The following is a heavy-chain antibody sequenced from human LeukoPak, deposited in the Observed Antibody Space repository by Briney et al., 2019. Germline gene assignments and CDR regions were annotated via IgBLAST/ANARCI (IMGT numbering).Heavy chain of an antibody. CDR1: GGTFSSYT. CDR2: IIPILGIA. Sequence: ASVKVSCKASGGTFSSYTISWVRQAPGQGLEWMGRIIPILGIANYAQKFQGRVTITADKSTSTAYMELSSLRSEDTAVYYCARAYYSGGYYYYYMDVWDKGTTVTVSS. D-gene: IGHD3-10*01. CDR3: ARAYYSGGYYYYYMDV. J-gene: IGHJ6*03. V-gene: IGHV1-69*02.